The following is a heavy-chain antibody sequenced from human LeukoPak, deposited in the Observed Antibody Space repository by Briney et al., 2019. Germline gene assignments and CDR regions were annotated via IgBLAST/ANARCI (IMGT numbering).Heavy chain of an antibody. J-gene: IGHJ3*02. CDR2: ISYDGSNK. CDR1: GFTFSSYG. Sequence: GRSLRLSCAASGFTFSSYGMHWVRQAPGKGLEWVAVISYDGSNKYYADSVKGRFTISRDNSKNTLYLQMNSLRAEDTAVYYCAKGDRSRALVGATYDAFDIWGQGTMVTVSS. D-gene: IGHD1-26*01. V-gene: IGHV3-30*18. CDR3: AKGDRSRALVGATYDAFDI.